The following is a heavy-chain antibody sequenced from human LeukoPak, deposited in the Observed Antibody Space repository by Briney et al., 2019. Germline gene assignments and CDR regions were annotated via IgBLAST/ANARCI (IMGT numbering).Heavy chain of an antibody. J-gene: IGHJ4*02. CDR1: GGTFSSYA. Sequence: SVKVSCKASGGTFSSYAIGWVRQAPGQGLEWMGGIIPIFGTANYAQEFQGRVTITTDESTSTAYMELSSLRSEDTAVYYCARDTYSDGIDYWGQGTLVTVSS. CDR3: ARDTYSDGIDY. V-gene: IGHV1-69*05. D-gene: IGHD4-17*01. CDR2: IIPIFGTA.